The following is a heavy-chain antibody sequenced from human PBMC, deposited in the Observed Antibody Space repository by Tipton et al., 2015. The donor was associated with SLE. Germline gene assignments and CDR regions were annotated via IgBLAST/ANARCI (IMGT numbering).Heavy chain of an antibody. D-gene: IGHD2/OR15-2a*01. Sequence: TLSLTCTVSGGSVSSGSYYWAWIRQPSGKGPEWIGTIYYSGSTYYYPSLKSRITISLDTSKNQFSLEVRSVTAADTAVYYCARVNSRMSHGDYYYNGLDVWGQGTTVTVSS. CDR2: IYYSGST. V-gene: IGHV4-39*07. J-gene: IGHJ6*02. CDR3: ARVNSRMSHGDYYYNGLDV. CDR1: GGSVSSGSYY.